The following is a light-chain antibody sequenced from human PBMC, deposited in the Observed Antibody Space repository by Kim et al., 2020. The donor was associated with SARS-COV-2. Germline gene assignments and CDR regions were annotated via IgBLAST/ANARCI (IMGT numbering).Light chain of an antibody. CDR1: RSNIGTNF. Sequence: QSVLTQPSSASGTPGQRVTISCSGTRSNIGTNFVYWYQQLPGTAPKLLIHRNNERPSGVPDRFSGSKSGTSASLAISGLQSEDEADYYCAAWDDSLTGPMFGAGTQLTVL. CDR3: AAWDDSLTGPM. V-gene: IGLV1-47*01. CDR2: RNN. J-gene: IGLJ3*02.